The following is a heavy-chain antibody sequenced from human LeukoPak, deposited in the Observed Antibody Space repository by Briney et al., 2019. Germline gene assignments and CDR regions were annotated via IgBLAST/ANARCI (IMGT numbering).Heavy chain of an antibody. CDR2: INTNTGNP. V-gene: IGHV7-4-1*02. CDR3: ARSNRWFGELVTDY. Sequence: GSSVKVSCKASGGTFTSYAMNWVRQAPGQGLEWMGWINTNTGNPTYAQGFTGRFVFSLDTSVSTAYLQISSLKAEDTAVYYCARSNRWFGELVTDYWGQGTLVTVSS. CDR1: GGTFTSYA. D-gene: IGHD3-10*01. J-gene: IGHJ4*02.